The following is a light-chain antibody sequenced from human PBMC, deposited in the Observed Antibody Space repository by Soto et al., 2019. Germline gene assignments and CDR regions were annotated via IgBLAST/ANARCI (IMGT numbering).Light chain of an antibody. CDR1: QSVGNY. Sequence: EIVLTQSPGTLSLSPGERVTLSCRASQSVGNYLAWYQQKPGQSPRVLIYSASSWSSGIPDRFSGSWSVTEFVLTISSLAPEDFAVYYCQQYGNSPYTFGPGTNLEIK. CDR2: SAS. CDR3: QQYGNSPYT. J-gene: IGKJ2*01. V-gene: IGKV3-20*01.